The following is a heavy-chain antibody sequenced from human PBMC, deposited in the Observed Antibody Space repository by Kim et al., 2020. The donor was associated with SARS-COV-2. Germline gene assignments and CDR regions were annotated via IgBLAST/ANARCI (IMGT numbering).Heavy chain of an antibody. Sequence: SETLSLTCTVSGGSISSSSYYWGWIRQPPGKGLEWIGSIYYCGSTYYNPSLKSRVTISVDTSKNQFSLKLSSVTAADTAVYYCARQGRRQLGMFDYWGQGTLVTVSS. D-gene: IGHD6-13*01. CDR2: IYYCGST. CDR1: GGSISSSSYY. J-gene: IGHJ4*02. V-gene: IGHV4-39*01. CDR3: ARQGRRQLGMFDY.